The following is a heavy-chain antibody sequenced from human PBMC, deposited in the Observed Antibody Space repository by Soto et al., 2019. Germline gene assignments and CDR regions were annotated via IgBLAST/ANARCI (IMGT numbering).Heavy chain of an antibody. D-gene: IGHD6-13*01. CDR1: GFTFSSYA. Sequence: LRLSCAASGFTFSSYAMHWVRQAPGKGLEWVAVISYDGSNKYYADSVKGRFTISRDNSKNTLYLQMNSLRAEDTAVYYCAREKAAAGKATLDYWGKGTLVTVSS. CDR2: ISYDGSNK. J-gene: IGHJ4*02. V-gene: IGHV3-30-3*01. CDR3: AREKAAAGKATLDY.